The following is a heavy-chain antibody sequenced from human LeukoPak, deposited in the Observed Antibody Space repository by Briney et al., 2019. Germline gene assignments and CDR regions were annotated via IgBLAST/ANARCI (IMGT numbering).Heavy chain of an antibody. Sequence: GGSLRLYCAASGFTFSSYWMHWVRQAPGKGLVWVSRINSDGSSTSYADSVKGRFTISRDNAKNTLYLQMNSLRAEDTAVYYCARDHEQWLVPMNWFDPWGQGTLVTVSS. CDR3: ARDHEQWLVPMNWFDP. D-gene: IGHD6-19*01. CDR1: GFTFSSYW. CDR2: INSDGSST. V-gene: IGHV3-74*01. J-gene: IGHJ5*02.